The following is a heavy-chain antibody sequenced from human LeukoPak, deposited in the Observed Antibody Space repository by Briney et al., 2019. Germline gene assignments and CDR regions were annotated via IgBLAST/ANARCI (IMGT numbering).Heavy chain of an antibody. D-gene: IGHD5-18*01. CDR3: ARSRGYSYGWHFDY. J-gene: IGHJ4*02. CDR1: GYTFTSYA. Sequence: ASVKVSCKASGYTFTSYAMHWVRQAPGQRLEWMGWINAGNGNTKYSQKFQGRVTITRDTSASTAYMELSSLRSEDTAVYYCARSRGYSYGWHFDYWGQGTLVTVSS. CDR2: INAGNGNT. V-gene: IGHV1-3*01.